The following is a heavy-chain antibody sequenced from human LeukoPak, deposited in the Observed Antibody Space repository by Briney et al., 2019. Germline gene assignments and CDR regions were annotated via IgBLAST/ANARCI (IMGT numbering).Heavy chain of an antibody. Sequence: ASVKVSCKASGYTFTGYYMHWVRQAPGQGLEWMRWFNPNSGGTNYAQKFQGWVTMTRDTSISTAYMELSRLRSDDTAVYYCARDGGSGSYYYYGMDVWGQGTTVTVSS. D-gene: IGHD3-10*01. CDR3: ARDGGSGSYYYYGMDV. J-gene: IGHJ6*02. CDR2: FNPNSGGT. V-gene: IGHV1-2*04. CDR1: GYTFTGYY.